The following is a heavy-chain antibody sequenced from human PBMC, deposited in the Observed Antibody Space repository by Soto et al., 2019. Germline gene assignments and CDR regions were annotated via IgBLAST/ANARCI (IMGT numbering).Heavy chain of an antibody. J-gene: IGHJ6*03. D-gene: IGHD3-3*01. CDR1: GYTFTSYA. V-gene: IGHV1-3*01. CDR3: ARDWGSGYAGYYYYMDV. Sequence: QVQLVQSGAEVKKPGASVKVSCKASGYTFTSYAMHWVRQAPGQRLEWMGWINAGNGNTKYSQKFQGRVTITRDTSASTAYMELSSLRSEDTAVYYCARDWGSGYAGYYYYMDVWGKGTTVTVSS. CDR2: INAGNGNT.